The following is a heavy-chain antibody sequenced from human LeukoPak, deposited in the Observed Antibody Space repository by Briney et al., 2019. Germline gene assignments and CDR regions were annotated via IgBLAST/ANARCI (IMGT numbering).Heavy chain of an antibody. CDR2: IYYSGST. D-gene: IGHD4-17*01. CDR1: GGSISSGGYY. J-gene: IGHJ4*02. CDR3: ARSHTVTSPGHFDY. Sequence: SQTLSLTCTVSGGSISSGGYYWSWIRQHPGKGLEWIGYIYYSGSTNYNPSLKSRVTISVDTSKNQFSLKLSSVTAADTAVYYCARSHTVTSPGHFDYWGQGTLVTVSS. V-gene: IGHV4-61*08.